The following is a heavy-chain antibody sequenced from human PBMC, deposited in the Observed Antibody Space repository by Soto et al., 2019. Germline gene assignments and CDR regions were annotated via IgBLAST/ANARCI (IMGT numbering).Heavy chain of an antibody. D-gene: IGHD3-10*01. CDR3: ARAPPFLVRGVIRWFDP. Sequence: QVQLVQSGAEVKKPGASVKVSCKASGYTFTSYDINWVRQATGQGLEWMGWMNPNSGNTGYAQKFQGRGTMTRNTSISTADMELSSLRSEDTAVYYCARAPPFLVRGVIRWFDPWGQGTLVTVSS. V-gene: IGHV1-8*01. CDR1: GYTFTSYD. J-gene: IGHJ5*02. CDR2: MNPNSGNT.